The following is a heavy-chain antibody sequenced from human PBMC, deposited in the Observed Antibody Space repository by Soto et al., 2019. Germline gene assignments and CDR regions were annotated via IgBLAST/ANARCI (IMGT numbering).Heavy chain of an antibody. D-gene: IGHD5-12*01. CDR2: INHSGST. J-gene: IGHJ6*02. CDR3: ARGPVRKRGYSGYDPPYYYYYGMDV. Sequence: QVQLQQWGAGLLKPSETLSLTCAVYGGSFSGYYWSWIRQPPGKGLEWIGEINHSGSTNYNPSLKSRVTISVDTSKNQFSLKLSSVTAADTAVYYCARGPVRKRGYSGYDPPYYYYYGMDVWGQGTTVTVSS. V-gene: IGHV4-34*01. CDR1: GGSFSGYY.